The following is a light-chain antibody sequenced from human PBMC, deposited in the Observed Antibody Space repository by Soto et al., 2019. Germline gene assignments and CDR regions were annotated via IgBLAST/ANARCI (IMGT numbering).Light chain of an antibody. J-gene: IGKJ1*01. CDR1: QSVSSN. Sequence: EIVMTQSPATLSVSPGERATLSCRASQSVSSNLAWYQQKPGQAPRLLIYGASTRATGIPARFSGSGSGTYFTLTIRGLQPEDFATYYCQQSYYSVWTFGQGTKVDIK. CDR2: GAS. V-gene: IGKV3-15*01. CDR3: QQSYYSVWT.